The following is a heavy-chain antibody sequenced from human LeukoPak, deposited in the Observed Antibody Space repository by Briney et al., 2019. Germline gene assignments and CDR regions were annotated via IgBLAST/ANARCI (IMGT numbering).Heavy chain of an antibody. Sequence: PGGSLRLSCAASGFTYDDYAMHWVRQAPGRSPEWVSLITGDGGSAYYTDSVKGRFTISRDNSKKSLYLQMNSLRTEDTALYYCARTGNLDFWGQGTLVTVSS. CDR3: ARTGNLDF. CDR1: GFTYDDYA. CDR2: ITGDGGSA. D-gene: IGHD3/OR15-3a*01. V-gene: IGHV3-43*02. J-gene: IGHJ4*02.